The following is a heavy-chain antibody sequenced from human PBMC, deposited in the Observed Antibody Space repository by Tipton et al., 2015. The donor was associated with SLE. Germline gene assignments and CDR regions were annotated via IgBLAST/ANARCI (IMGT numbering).Heavy chain of an antibody. CDR3: ARARQQLDAFDI. V-gene: IGHV4-34*01. D-gene: IGHD6-13*01. CDR2: INHSGST. Sequence: WSWIRQPPGKGLEWIGEINHSGSTNYNPSLKSRVTISVDTSKNQFSLKLSSVTATDTAVYCCARARQQLDAFDIWGQGTMVTVSS. J-gene: IGHJ3*02.